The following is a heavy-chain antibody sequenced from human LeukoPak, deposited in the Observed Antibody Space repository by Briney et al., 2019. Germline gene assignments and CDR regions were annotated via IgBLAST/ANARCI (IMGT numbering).Heavy chain of an antibody. V-gene: IGHV4-4*02. D-gene: IGHD1-26*01. CDR1: GGSISSSNW. Sequence: PSETLSLTCAVSGGSISSSNWWSWVRQPPGKGLEWIGEIYHSGSTNYNPSLKSRVTISVDKSKNQFSLKLSSVTAADMAVYYCARVGGTNYYYYGMDVWGQGTTVTVSS. CDR3: ARVGGTNYYYYGMDV. J-gene: IGHJ6*02. CDR2: IYHSGST.